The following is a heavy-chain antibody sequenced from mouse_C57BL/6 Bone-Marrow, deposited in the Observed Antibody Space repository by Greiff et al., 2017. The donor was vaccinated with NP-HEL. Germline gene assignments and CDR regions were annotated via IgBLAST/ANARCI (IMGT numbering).Heavy chain of an antibody. Sequence: VQLQQSGAELVRPGASVKLSCTASGFNIKDDYMHWVKQRPEQGLEWIGWIDPENGDTEYASKFQGKATITADTSSNTAYLQLSSLTSEDTAVYYCTLMTTVVATDWYFDVWGTGTTVTVSS. D-gene: IGHD1-1*01. CDR1: GFNIKDDY. V-gene: IGHV14-4*01. J-gene: IGHJ1*03. CDR2: IDPENGDT. CDR3: TLMTTVVATDWYFDV.